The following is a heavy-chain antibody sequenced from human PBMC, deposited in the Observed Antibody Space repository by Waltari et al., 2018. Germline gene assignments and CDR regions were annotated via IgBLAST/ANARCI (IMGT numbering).Heavy chain of an antibody. CDR3: ARDKGDAFWYFDL. CDR1: DFSISDYY. CDR2: ISLSSSYT. J-gene: IGHJ2*01. D-gene: IGHD3-16*01. V-gene: IGHV3-11*06. Sequence: QLVESGGGLVKPGGSLRLSCEASDFSISDYYMSWIRQAPGRGLECLSYISLSSSYTNYTDSVKGRVTMSRNNAKNVVYLEMNNLRPEDTAVYFCARDKGDAFWYFDLWGRGTLVSVSS.